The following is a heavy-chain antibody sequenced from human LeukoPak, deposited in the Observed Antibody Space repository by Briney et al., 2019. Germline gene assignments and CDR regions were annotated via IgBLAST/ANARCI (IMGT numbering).Heavy chain of an antibody. CDR3: ARDQSGTYSVDY. V-gene: IGHV3-30*03. CDR1: GFTFSTYS. J-gene: IGHJ4*02. Sequence: PGGSLRLSCAASGFTFSTYSMNWVRQAPGKGLEWVALISPDGSRNWYADSVKGRFSISRDNSKNTLYLQMDSLRAEDTAVYYCARDQSGTYSVDYWGQGTLVTVSS. D-gene: IGHD1-26*01. CDR2: ISPDGSRN.